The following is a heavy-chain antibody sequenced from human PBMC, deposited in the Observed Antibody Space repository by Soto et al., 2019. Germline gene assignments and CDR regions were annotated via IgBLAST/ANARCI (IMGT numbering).Heavy chain of an antibody. V-gene: IGHV3-7*03. D-gene: IGHD3-10*01. J-gene: IGHJ4*02. CDR3: TSDRYPRFYHGSGSYPYY. CDR2: IKTDGSET. CDR1: GFTFSSFW. Sequence: GGSLRLSCAASGFTFSSFWMSWVRQAPGKGLEWVANIKTDGSETHYVDSVKGRFTISRDNPKTSLFLQMNSLRVGDTAVYFCTSDRYPRFYHGSGSYPYYWGQGTPVTVS.